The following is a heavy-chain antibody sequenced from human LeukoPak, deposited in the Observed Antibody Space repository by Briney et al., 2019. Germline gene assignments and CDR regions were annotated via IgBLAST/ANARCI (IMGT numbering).Heavy chain of an antibody. D-gene: IGHD2-2*01. CDR1: GFSFSSYS. Sequence: GGSLRLSCAASGFSFSSYSMNWVRQAPGKGLEWVSYISSSSAIYYADSVKGRFTISRDNAKNSLYLQMNSLRAEDTAVYYCAREKGYCSSTSCYFDYWGQGTLVTVSS. J-gene: IGHJ4*02. CDR2: ISSSSAI. CDR3: AREKGYCSSTSCYFDY. V-gene: IGHV3-48*04.